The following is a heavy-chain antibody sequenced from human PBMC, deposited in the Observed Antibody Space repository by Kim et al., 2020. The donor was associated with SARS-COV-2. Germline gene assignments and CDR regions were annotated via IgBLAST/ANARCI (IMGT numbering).Heavy chain of an antibody. V-gene: IGHV3-21*01. D-gene: IGHD4-17*01. CDR2: ISSSSSYI. J-gene: IGHJ6*02. Sequence: GGSLRLSCAASGFTFSSYSMNWVRQAPGKGLEWVSSISSSSSYIYYADSVKGRFTISRDNAKNSLYLQMNSLRAEDTAVYYCARPQFPTPSLSYYYYGMDVWGQGTTVTVSS. CDR1: GFTFSSYS. CDR3: ARPQFPTPSLSYYYYGMDV.